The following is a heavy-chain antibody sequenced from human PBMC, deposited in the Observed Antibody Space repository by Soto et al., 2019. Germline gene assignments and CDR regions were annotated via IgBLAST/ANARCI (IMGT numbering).Heavy chain of an antibody. D-gene: IGHD2-2*01. V-gene: IGHV1-2*04. CDR1: GYKFTAYY. J-gene: IGHJ4*02. Sequence: GASVKVSCKGSGYKFTAYYLHWVRQAPGQGLEWIGWTNGNTGDTSFARKFQGWVTLTMNASITTAYLDLSRLKSDDTALYYCARFSSSSGFDFWGPGSLVTVSS. CDR2: TNGNTGDT. CDR3: ARFSSSSGFDF.